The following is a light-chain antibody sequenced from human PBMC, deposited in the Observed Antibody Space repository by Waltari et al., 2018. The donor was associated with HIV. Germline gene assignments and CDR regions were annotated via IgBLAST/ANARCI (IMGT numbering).Light chain of an antibody. Sequence: GQRVTIPCSGSSSNIGSNYVYWYQQLPGTAPKLLIYRNNQRPSGVPDRFSGSKSGTSASLAISGLRSDDEADYYCAAWDGSLSAYVLFGGGTKLTVL. V-gene: IGLV1-47*01. CDR2: RNN. CDR3: AAWDGSLSAYVL. J-gene: IGLJ2*01. CDR1: SSNIGSNY.